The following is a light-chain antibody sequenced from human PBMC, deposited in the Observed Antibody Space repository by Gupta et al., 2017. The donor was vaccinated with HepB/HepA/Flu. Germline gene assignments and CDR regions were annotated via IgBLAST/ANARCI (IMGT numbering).Light chain of an antibody. V-gene: IGKV2-30*01. Sequence: DVVLTQSPLSLPVTLGQPASISCRSSQSLVFSDGNTFLHWFQQRPGQSPRRLLYQVSKRDSGVPERFSGSGSGTDFTLRISRGEAEDVAIYYCGQGTHWHTFGGGTKVEIK. J-gene: IGKJ4*01. CDR3: GQGTHWHT. CDR2: QVS. CDR1: QSLVFSDGNTF.